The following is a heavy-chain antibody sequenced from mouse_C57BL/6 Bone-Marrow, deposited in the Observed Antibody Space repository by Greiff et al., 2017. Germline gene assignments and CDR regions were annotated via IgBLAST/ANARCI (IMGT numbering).Heavy chain of an antibody. D-gene: IGHD2-1*01. CDR1: GYTFTSYW. Sequence: VQLQQPGAELVKPGASVKMSCKASGYTFTSYWITWVKQRPGQGLEWIGDIYPGSGSTNYNEKFKSKATLTVDTSSSTAYMQLSSLTSEDSAVYYCARGRSTMVTTAWSAYWGQGTLVTVSA. V-gene: IGHV1-55*01. CDR3: ARGRSTMVTTAWSAY. CDR2: IYPGSGST. J-gene: IGHJ3*01.